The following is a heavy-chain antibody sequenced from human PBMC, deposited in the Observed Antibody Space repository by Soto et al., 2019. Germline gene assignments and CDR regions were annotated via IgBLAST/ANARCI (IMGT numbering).Heavy chain of an antibody. V-gene: IGHV3-9*01. CDR1: GFTFDDCD. CDR3: AKAYSSGPYYYYGMDV. J-gene: IGHJ6*02. Sequence: PGGSLRLSCAASGFTFDDCDMHWVRQAPGKGLEWVSGISWNSGSIGYADSVKGRFTISRDNAKNSLYLQMNSLRAEDTALYYCAKAYSSGPYYYYGMDVWGQGTTVTVSS. D-gene: IGHD6-19*01. CDR2: ISWNSGSI.